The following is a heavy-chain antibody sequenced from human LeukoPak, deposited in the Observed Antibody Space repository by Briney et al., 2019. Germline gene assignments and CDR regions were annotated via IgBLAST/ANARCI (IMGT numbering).Heavy chain of an antibody. J-gene: IGHJ4*02. Sequence: SETLSLTCTVSGDSLSTYSWSWLRQPPGKGLEYIGYIYYSGSTNYNPSLKSRVTTSVDPSKNQFSLKLNSVTAADTAVYYCVGEKNYWGTPYWGQGTLVTVSS. D-gene: IGHD1-7*01. CDR2: IYYSGST. CDR1: GDSLSTYS. CDR3: VGEKNYWGTPY. V-gene: IGHV4-59*08.